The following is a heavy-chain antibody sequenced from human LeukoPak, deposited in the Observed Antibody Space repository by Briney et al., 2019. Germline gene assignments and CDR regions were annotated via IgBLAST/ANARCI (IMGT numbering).Heavy chain of an antibody. Sequence: GGSLRLSCAASGFIFSNYAMHWVRQAPDKGLEWVAVIPNTGSNEYYADSVKGRFTISRDNSNNTLYLQMNSLRAEDTAIYYCARGIGASCYTAGDYWGQGTLVTVSS. V-gene: IGHV3-30*04. CDR2: IPNTGSNE. D-gene: IGHD2-2*02. CDR3: ARGIGASCYTAGDY. J-gene: IGHJ4*02. CDR1: GFIFSNYA.